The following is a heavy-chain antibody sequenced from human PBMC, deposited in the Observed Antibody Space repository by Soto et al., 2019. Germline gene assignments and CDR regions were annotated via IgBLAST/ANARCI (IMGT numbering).Heavy chain of an antibody. J-gene: IGHJ6*02. CDR2: IIPIFGTA. Sequence: QVQLVQSGAEVKKPGSSVKVSCKASGGTFSSYAISWVRQAPGQGLEWMGGIIPIFGTANYAQKFQGRVTITAEESTSTAYMELRSLRSEDTAVYYCARDKGSLVVVVAAPYYYYGMDVWGQGTTVTVSS. D-gene: IGHD2-15*01. CDR1: GGTFSSYA. CDR3: ARDKGSLVVVVAAPYYYYGMDV. V-gene: IGHV1-69*01.